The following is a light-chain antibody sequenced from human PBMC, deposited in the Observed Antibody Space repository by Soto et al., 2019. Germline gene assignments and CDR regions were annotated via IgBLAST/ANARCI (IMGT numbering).Light chain of an antibody. CDR3: QQYGGSPWT. CDR2: GAS. V-gene: IGKV3-20*01. CDR1: QSVSSSH. Sequence: EIVLTQSPGTLSLSPGEGATLSCRASQSVSSSHLAWYQQRPGQAPRLLIYGASSRATGIPDRFSGSGSGTDFTLTISRLEPEDFAVYYCQQYGGSPWTFGQGTKVEIK. J-gene: IGKJ1*01.